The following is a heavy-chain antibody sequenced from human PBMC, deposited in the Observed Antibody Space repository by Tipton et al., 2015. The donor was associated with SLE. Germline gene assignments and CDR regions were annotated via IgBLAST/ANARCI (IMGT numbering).Heavy chain of an antibody. V-gene: IGHV3-53*01. Sequence: GSLRLSCAASGFTVSSNYMSWVRQTPGKGLEWVSVTYSTGSTYYADSVKGRFTISRDNAKNSLYLQMNSLRAEDTAVYYCALGDWYFDLWGRGTLVTVSS. CDR1: GFTVSSNY. D-gene: IGHD3-10*01. CDR2: TYSTGST. J-gene: IGHJ2*01. CDR3: ALGDWYFDL.